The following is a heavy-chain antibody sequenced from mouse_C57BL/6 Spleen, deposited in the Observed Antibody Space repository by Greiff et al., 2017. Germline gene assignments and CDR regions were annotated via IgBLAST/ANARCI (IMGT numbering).Heavy chain of an antibody. J-gene: IGHJ2*01. CDR1: GFTFSSYG. Sequence: EVKLMESGGDLVKPGGSLKLSCAASGFTFSSYGMSWVRQTPDKRLEWVATISSGGSYTYYPDSVKGRFTISRDNAKNTLYLQMSSLKSEDTAMYYCARQGYYGSYYFDYWGQGTTLTVSS. D-gene: IGHD1-1*01. V-gene: IGHV5-6*01. CDR3: ARQGYYGSYYFDY. CDR2: ISSGGSYT.